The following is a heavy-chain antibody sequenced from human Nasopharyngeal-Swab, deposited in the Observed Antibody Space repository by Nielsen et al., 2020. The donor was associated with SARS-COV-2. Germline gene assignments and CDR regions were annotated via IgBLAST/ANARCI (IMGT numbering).Heavy chain of an antibody. V-gene: IGHV3-74*01. J-gene: IGHJ4*02. CDR1: GFSLSSYW. Sequence: GGSLRLSCAASGFSLSSYWMHWVRQAPGKGLSWVSRINPDGNTINYADSVKGRFTISRDTAKNTLYLQMSSLRVEDTAVYYCTRDTFGPTDSCGQGTLVTVSS. CDR2: INPDGNTI. D-gene: IGHD2/OR15-2a*01. CDR3: TRDTFGPTDS.